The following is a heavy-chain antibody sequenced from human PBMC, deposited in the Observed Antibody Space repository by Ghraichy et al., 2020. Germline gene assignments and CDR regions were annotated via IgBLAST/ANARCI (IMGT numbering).Heavy chain of an antibody. CDR1: GFTFSSYD. J-gene: IGHJ4*02. CDR3: ARVGGPAMGYDY. V-gene: IGHV3-13*01. D-gene: IGHD3-16*01. Sequence: SCAASGFTFSSYDMHWVRQATGKGLEWVSAIGTAGDTYYPGSVKGRFTISRENAKNSLYLQMNSLRAGDTAVYYCARVGGPAMGYDYWGQGTLVTVSS. CDR2: IGTAGDT.